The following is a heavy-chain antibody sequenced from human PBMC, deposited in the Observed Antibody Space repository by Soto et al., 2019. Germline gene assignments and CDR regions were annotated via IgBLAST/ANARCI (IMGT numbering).Heavy chain of an antibody. V-gene: IGHV4-34*01. CDR1: GGSFSGYY. CDR2: INHSGST. CDR3: ASVVRSSRYYYYGMDV. J-gene: IGHJ6*02. Sequence: PSETLSLTCAVYGGSFSGYYWSWIRQPPGKGLEWIGEINHSGSTNYNPSLKSRVTISVDTSKNQFSLKLSSVTAADTAVYYCASVVRSSRYYYYGMDVWGQGTTVTVSS. D-gene: IGHD2-15*01.